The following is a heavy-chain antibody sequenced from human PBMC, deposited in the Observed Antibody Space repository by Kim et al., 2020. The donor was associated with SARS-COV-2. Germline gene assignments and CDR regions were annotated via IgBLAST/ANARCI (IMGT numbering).Heavy chain of an antibody. V-gene: IGHV3-23*01. D-gene: IGHD2-21*01. J-gene: IGHJ4*02. CDR3: AKDLSGLAKVN. CDR2: T. Sequence: TSYAGSVKGRLTISRDKSKNTLCLQLNSLRAEDTAVFYCAKDLSGLAKVNWGQGTLVTVSS.